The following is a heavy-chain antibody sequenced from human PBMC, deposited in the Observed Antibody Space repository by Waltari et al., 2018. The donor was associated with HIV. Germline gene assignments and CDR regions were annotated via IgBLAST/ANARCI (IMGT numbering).Heavy chain of an antibody. D-gene: IGHD6-13*01. CDR2: FSGDGRDT. CDR3: AKSLGIAADWYFDL. V-gene: IGHV3-23*01. Sequence: EVQLLESGGGSVQPGGSLRLSCAASGFTFSNHAMSWVRQAPGKGLEWVSGFSGDGRDTYYADSVKGRFTISRDTSKNILYLQMNSLRAEDTAVYYCAKSLGIAADWYFDLWGRGTLVTVSS. J-gene: IGHJ2*01. CDR1: GFTFSNHA.